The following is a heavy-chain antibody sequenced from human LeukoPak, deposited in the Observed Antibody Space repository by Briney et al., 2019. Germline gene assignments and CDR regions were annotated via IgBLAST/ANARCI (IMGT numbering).Heavy chain of an antibody. V-gene: IGHV1-18*01. Sequence: GASVKVSCKASGYTFTSYGISWVRQAPGQGLEWMGWISAYNGNTNYAQKLQGRVTMTTDTSTSTAYMELRSLRSDDTAVYYCARDGLTGTTGDWFNPXGXXTLVTVSS. CDR2: ISAYNGNT. J-gene: IGHJ5*02. CDR1: GYTFTSYG. D-gene: IGHD1-7*01. CDR3: ARDGLTGTTGDWFNP.